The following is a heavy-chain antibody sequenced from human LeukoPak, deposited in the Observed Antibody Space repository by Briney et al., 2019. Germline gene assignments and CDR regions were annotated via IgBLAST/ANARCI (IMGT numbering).Heavy chain of an antibody. CDR3: ARSPVDTLLFDP. D-gene: IGHD5-18*01. CDR1: GFTFSSYS. J-gene: IGHJ5*02. CDR2: ISSSSSYI. Sequence: PGGSLRLSCAASGFTFSSYSMNWVRQAPGKGLEWVSSISSSSSYIYYADSVKGRFTISRDNAKNSLYLQMNSLRAEDTAVYYCARSPVDTLLFDPWGQGTLVTVSS. V-gene: IGHV3-21*01.